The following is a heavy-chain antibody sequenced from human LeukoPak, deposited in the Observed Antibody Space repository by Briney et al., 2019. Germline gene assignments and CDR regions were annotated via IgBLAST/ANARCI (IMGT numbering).Heavy chain of an antibody. CDR2: INHSGST. CDR1: GGSFSGYY. Sequence: SETLSLTCAVYGGSFSGYYWSWIRQPPGEGLEWIGEINHSGSTNYNPSLKSRVTISVDTSKNQFSLKLSSVTAADAAVYYCARSTSDIQLGYWGQGTLVTVSS. CDR3: ARSTSDIQLGY. V-gene: IGHV4-34*01. J-gene: IGHJ4*02. D-gene: IGHD5-24*01.